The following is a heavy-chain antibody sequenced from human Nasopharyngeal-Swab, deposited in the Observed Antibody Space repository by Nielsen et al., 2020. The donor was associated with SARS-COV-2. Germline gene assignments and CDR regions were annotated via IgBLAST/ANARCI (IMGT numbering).Heavy chain of an antibody. J-gene: IGHJ5*02. D-gene: IGHD4-23*01. CDR3: ARTDYGSTFDP. CDR2: IKEDGSDK. V-gene: IGHV3-7*01. CDR1: GFTFSSYS. Sequence: GESLKISCAASGFTFSSYSMSWVRQAPGKGLEWVANIKEDGSDKYHVDSVKGRFTISRDNAKNSLYLQMNSLRAEDTAVYYCARTDYGSTFDPWGQGTLVTVSS.